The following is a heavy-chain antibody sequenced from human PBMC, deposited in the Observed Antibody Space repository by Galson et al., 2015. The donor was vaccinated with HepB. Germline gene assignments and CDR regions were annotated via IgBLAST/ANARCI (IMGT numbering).Heavy chain of an antibody. D-gene: IGHD2-2*01. V-gene: IGHV3-30*18. CDR1: GFTFSSYG. CDR3: AKGGIVVVPAAMRFPQFGMDV. J-gene: IGHJ6*02. Sequence: SLRLSCAASGFTFSSYGMHWVRQAPGKGLEWVAVISYDGSNKYYADSVKGRFTISRDNSKNTLYLQMNSLRAEDTAVYYCAKGGIVVVPAAMRFPQFGMDVWGQGTTVTVSS. CDR2: ISYDGSNK.